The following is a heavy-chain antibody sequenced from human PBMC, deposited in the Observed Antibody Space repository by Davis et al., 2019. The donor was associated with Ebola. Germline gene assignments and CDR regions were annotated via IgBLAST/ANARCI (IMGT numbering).Heavy chain of an antibody. Sequence: GESLKISCAGSGFSVSDKYMSWVRQAPGKGLEWVSVIYRDGRMYHADSVKGRFTISRDNSKNTVYLQINSLRAEDTATYHCTRHVPGDLWYFDLWGRGTLVTVSS. V-gene: IGHV3-66*04. CDR2: IYRDGRM. CDR3: TRHVPGDLWYFDL. D-gene: IGHD4-17*01. CDR1: GFSVSDKY. J-gene: IGHJ2*01.